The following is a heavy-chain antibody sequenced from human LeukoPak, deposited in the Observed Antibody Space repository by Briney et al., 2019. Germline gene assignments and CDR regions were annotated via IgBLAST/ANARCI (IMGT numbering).Heavy chain of an antibody. Sequence: ASVKVSCKASRYTFTGYYMHWVRQAPGQGLEWMGWINPNSGGTNYAQKFQGRVTMTRDTSIGTAYMELSRLRSDDTAVYYCARGAGYYDFWSGYYPTYFDYWGQGTLVTVSS. CDR3: ARGAGYYDFWSGYYPTYFDY. J-gene: IGHJ4*02. V-gene: IGHV1-2*02. CDR1: RYTFTGYY. CDR2: INPNSGGT. D-gene: IGHD3-3*01.